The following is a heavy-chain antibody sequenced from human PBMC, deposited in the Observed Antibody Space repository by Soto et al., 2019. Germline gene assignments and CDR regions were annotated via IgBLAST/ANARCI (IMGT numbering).Heavy chain of an antibody. CDR1: GYAFSDHG. J-gene: IGHJ4*02. V-gene: IGHV1-18*04. CDR2: ISAYNGNT. Sequence: ASVNVSCKASGYAFSDHGISWVRQAPGQGLEWIGWISAYNGNTNYAQKFQGRVTVTTDASTATAYMEVRSLTSDDTAVYYCARDHRYSSSFFDSWSQGTLVTVSS. D-gene: IGHD6-6*01. CDR3: ARDHRYSSSFFDS.